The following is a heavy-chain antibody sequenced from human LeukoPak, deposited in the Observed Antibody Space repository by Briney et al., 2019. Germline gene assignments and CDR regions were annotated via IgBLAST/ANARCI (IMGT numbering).Heavy chain of an antibody. V-gene: IGHV1-69*01. CDR1: GGSFTSSA. Sequence: AVNVSCKASGGSFTSSAISWVRQAPGQGLEWMGAIIPFYGSTNYARKFQGRLTITVDESTNTVSMDLSSLRCDDTTIYYCASLGYQMSEFDSWGPGALITVSS. CDR3: ASLGYQMSEFDS. CDR2: IIPFYGST. D-gene: IGHD6-25*01. J-gene: IGHJ4*02.